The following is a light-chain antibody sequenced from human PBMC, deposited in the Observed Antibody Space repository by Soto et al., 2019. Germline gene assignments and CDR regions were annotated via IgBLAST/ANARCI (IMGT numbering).Light chain of an antibody. V-gene: IGKV2-30*02. Sequence: DVVMTQSPLSLPVTLGQPASISCRSSQSLVHSDGDTYLIWFQQRPGQSPRRLIYKVSNRDSGVPDRFSGSGSGTDFTLKISRVEAEDVGIYYCMQDTHWPFTFGPGTKVDI. CDR3: MQDTHWPFT. J-gene: IGKJ3*01. CDR1: QSLVHSDGDTY. CDR2: KVS.